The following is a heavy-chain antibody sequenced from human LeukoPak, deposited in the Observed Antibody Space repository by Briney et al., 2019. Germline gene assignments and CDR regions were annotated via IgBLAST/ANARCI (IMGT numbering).Heavy chain of an antibody. CDR2: IYYSGST. CDR3: ARGVVGVTSGKNYYYYYMDV. V-gene: IGHV4-39*07. D-gene: IGHD2-15*01. CDR1: GGSISSSSYY. J-gene: IGHJ6*03. Sequence: SETLSLTCTVSGGSISSSSYYWGWIRQPPGKGLEWIGSIYYSGSTYYNPSLKSRVTMSVDTSKNQFSLKLSSVTAADTAVYYCARGVVGVTSGKNYYYYYMDVWGKGTTVTVSS.